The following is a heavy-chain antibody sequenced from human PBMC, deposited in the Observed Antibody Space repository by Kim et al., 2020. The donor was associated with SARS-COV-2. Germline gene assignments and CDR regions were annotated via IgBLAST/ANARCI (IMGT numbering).Heavy chain of an antibody. V-gene: IGHV4-61*01. Sequence: SETLSLTCTVSGGSVSSGSYYWSWIRQPPGKGLEWIGYIYYSGSTNYNPSLKSRVTISVDTSKNQFSLKLSSVTAADTAVYYCARDLGWFGEFSPYYYGMDVWGQGTTVTVSS. D-gene: IGHD3-10*01. CDR1: GGSVSSGSYY. CDR2: IYYSGST. CDR3: ARDLGWFGEFSPYYYGMDV. J-gene: IGHJ6*02.